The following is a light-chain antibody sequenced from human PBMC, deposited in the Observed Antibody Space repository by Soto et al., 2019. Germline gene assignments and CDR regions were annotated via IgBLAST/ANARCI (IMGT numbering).Light chain of an antibody. CDR3: QQSYIMSEGYT. V-gene: IGKV1-39*01. CDR1: QSISNH. CDR2: AAS. Sequence: DIQVTQSPSSLSASAGDRVTITCRASQSISNHLNWYQQKPGKAPKLLIYAASSLQSGVPSRFSGSGSGTDFTLTITSLQPEDFATYYCQQSYIMSEGYTFCQGTKLESK. J-gene: IGKJ2*01.